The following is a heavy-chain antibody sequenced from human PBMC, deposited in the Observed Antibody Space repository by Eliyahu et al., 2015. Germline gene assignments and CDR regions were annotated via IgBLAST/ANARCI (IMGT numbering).Heavy chain of an antibody. CDR1: GGTFSSYA. CDR3: ARDEGTGYYDSGWGAFNI. V-gene: IGHV1-69*09. CDR2: IIPILGIA. Sequence: QVQLVQSGAEVKKPGSSVKVSCKASGGTFSSYAISWVRQAPGQGLEWMGRIIPILGIANYAQKXQGRVTITADXSTSTAYMELSSLRSEDTAVYYCARDEGTGYYDSGWGAFNIWGQGTMVTVSS. J-gene: IGHJ3*02. D-gene: IGHD3-22*01.